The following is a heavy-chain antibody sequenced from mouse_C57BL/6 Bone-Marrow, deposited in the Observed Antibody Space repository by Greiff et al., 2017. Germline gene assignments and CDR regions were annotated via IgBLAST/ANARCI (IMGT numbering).Heavy chain of an antibody. J-gene: IGHJ2*01. CDR2: ISSGGSYT. D-gene: IGHD1-1*01. CDR1: GFTFSSYG. CDR3: ARHFIRPYFDY. Sequence: EVQRVESGGDLVKPGGSLKLSCAASGFTFSSYGMSWVRQTPDKRLEWVATISSGGSYTYYPDSVKGRFTISRDNAKNTLYLQMSSLKSEDTAMYYCARHFIRPYFDYWGQGTTLTVSS. V-gene: IGHV5-6*01.